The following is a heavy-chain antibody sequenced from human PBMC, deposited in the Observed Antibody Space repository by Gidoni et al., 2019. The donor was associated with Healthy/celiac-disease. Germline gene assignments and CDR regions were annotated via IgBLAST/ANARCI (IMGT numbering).Heavy chain of an antibody. CDR1: VYTFTSSG. CDR2: ISAYNGNT. CDR3: ARGGGRACGGDCYSDY. Sequence: QVQLVQTGAEVKKPGSSVKVSCKASVYTFTSSGISWGRQSAGQGREWMGWISAYNGNTNYAQKLQGRVTMTTDTTTSTAYMELRSLRSDDTAVYYCARGGGRACGGDCYSDYWGQGTLVTVSS. J-gene: IGHJ4*02. D-gene: IGHD2-21*01. V-gene: IGHV1-18*01.